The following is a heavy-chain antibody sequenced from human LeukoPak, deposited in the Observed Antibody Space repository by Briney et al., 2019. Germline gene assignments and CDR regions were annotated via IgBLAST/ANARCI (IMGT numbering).Heavy chain of an antibody. J-gene: IGHJ4*02. Sequence: GGSLRLSCAASGFSLDSYTMHWVRQAPGKGLEWVSYISSGRGTRYYADSVQGRFTISRDNAKNSLYLQMNSLRVEDTAVYYCARDWNYADYWGQGTLVTVSS. CDR3: ARDWNYADY. CDR2: ISSGRGTR. D-gene: IGHD1-1*01. CDR1: GFSLDSYT. V-gene: IGHV3-48*01.